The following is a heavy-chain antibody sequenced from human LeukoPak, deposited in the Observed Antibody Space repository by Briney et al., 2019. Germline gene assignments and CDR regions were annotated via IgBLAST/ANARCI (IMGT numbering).Heavy chain of an antibody. CDR2: IKSDGTYT. D-gene: IGHD6-19*01. Sequence: GGSLRLSCAASGFTFSRYWTYWVRQAPGKGPVWVSCIKSDGTYTSYADSVKGRFTTSTNNPKNTLSLQMNNPRAQDTAFYFGARDDEDSSGRGFDYWGHGTLVTVSS. CDR3: ARDDEDSSGRGFDY. J-gene: IGHJ4*01. V-gene: IGHV3-74*01. CDR1: GFTFSRYW.